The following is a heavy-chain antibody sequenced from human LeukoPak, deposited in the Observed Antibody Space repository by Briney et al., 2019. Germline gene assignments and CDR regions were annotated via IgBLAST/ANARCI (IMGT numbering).Heavy chain of an antibody. V-gene: IGHV4-34*01. CDR3: ARDFRRVVVAADENPYDAFDI. Sequence: SETLFLTCAVYGGSFSGYYWSWIRQPPGKGLEWTGEINHSGSTNYNPSLKSRVTISVDTSKNQFSLQLNSVTPEDTAVYYCARDFRRVVVAADENPYDAFDIWGQGTMVTVSS. CDR1: GGSFSGYY. D-gene: IGHD2-15*01. CDR2: INHSGST. J-gene: IGHJ3*02.